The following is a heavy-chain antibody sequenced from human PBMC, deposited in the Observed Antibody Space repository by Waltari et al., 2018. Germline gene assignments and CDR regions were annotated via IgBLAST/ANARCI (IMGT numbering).Heavy chain of an antibody. Sequence: PASGFTFSSYAMPWVRQAPGKGLEWVAVISYDGSNKYYADSVKGRFTISRDNSKNTLYLQMNSLRAEDTAVYYCARDITVTGSIWGQGTMVTVSS. CDR3: ARDITVTGSI. J-gene: IGHJ3*02. CDR2: ISYDGSNK. D-gene: IGHD4-17*01. V-gene: IGHV3-30-3*01. CDR1: GFTFSSYA.